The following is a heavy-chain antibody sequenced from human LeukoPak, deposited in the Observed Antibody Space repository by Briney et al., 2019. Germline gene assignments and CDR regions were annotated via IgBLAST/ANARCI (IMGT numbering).Heavy chain of an antibody. V-gene: IGHV3-21*06. Sequence: GGSLRLSCAASGFTLSTFDMNWVRQAPGKGLEWVSSISTSSRYIYYRDSVKGRFTISRDDAMNSLYLQMNSLTVEDTAVYYCARADCSGSTCYLRHSWFDPWGQGTLVTVSS. J-gene: IGHJ5*02. CDR3: ARADCSGSTCYLRHSWFDP. D-gene: IGHD2-2*01. CDR2: ISTSSRYI. CDR1: GFTLSTFD.